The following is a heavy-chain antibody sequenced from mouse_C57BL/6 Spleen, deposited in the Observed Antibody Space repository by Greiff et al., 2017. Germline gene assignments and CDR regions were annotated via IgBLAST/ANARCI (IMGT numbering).Heavy chain of an antibody. CDR2: IYPGDGDT. CDR1: GYAFSSYW. CDR3: ARSDYGWYYFDY. D-gene: IGHD1-1*01. J-gene: IGHJ2*01. Sequence: QVQLQQSGAELVKPGASVKISCKASGYAFSSYWMNWVKQRPGKGLEWIGQIYPGDGDTNYNGKFKGKATLTADKSSSTAYMQLSSLTSEDSAVYFCARSDYGWYYFDYWGQGTTLTVSS. V-gene: IGHV1-80*01.